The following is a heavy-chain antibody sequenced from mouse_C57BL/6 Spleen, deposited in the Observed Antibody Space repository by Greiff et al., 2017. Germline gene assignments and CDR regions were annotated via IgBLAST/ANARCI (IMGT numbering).Heavy chain of an antibody. V-gene: IGHV1-69*01. CDR2: IDPSDSYT. CDR3: ARCGYDLRYFEV. Sequence: QVQLQQPGAELVMPGASVKLSCKASGYTFTSYWMHWVKQRPGQGLEWIGEIDPSDSYTNYNQKFKGKSTLTVDKSSSTAYMQLSSLTSEDSAVYYCARCGYDLRYFEVWGTGTTVTVSS. CDR1: GYTFTSYW. J-gene: IGHJ1*03. D-gene: IGHD2-14*01.